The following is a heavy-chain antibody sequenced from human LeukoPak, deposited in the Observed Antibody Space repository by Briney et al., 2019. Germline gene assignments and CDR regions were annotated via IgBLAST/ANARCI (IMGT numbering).Heavy chain of an antibody. Sequence: SVKVSCKASGGTFSSYAISWVRQAPGQGLEWMGGIIPIFGTANYAQKFQGRVTITADKSTSTAYMELSSLGSEDTAVYYCARISIGVYGDYYYGMDVWGKGTTVTVSS. V-gene: IGHV1-69*06. CDR3: ARISIGVYGDYYYGMDV. CDR1: GGTFSSYA. J-gene: IGHJ6*04. CDR2: IIPIFGTA. D-gene: IGHD4-17*01.